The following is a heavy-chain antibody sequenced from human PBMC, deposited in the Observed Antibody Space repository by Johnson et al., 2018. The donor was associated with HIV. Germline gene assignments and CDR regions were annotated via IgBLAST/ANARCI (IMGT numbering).Heavy chain of an antibody. CDR3: ARESGWRGVAFDI. CDR1: GFTFSSYG. Sequence: QVQLVESGGGVVQPGGSLRLSCAASGFTFSSYGMHWVRQAPGKGLEWVAFIRYDGSNKHFVESVKGRFTISRDNSKNTLYLQMNSLRAEDTAVYYCARESGWRGVAFDIWGQGTMVTVSS. V-gene: IGHV3-30*02. CDR2: IRYDGSNK. J-gene: IGHJ3*02. D-gene: IGHD6-19*01.